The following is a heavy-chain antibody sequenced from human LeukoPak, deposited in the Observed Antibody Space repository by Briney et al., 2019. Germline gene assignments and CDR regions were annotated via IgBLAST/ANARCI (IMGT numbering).Heavy chain of an antibody. CDR3: ARGENGSFDH. V-gene: IGHV1-69*06. D-gene: IGHD3-10*01. CDR1: GGTFSSYA. J-gene: IGHJ4*02. CDR2: TIPIFGTA. Sequence: GASVKVSCKASGGTFSSYAISWVRQAPGQGLEWMGGTIPIFGTANYAQKFQGRVTITADKSTSTAYMELSSLRSENTAFYYCARGENGSFDHWGQGTLVIVSS.